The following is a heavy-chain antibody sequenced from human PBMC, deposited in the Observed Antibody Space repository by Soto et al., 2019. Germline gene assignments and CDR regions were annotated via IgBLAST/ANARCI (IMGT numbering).Heavy chain of an antibody. CDR1: GGSISSSSYN. Sequence: SETLSLTCTVSGGSISSSSYNWGWIRQPPGKGLEWIGSIYYSGSTYYNPSLKSRVTLSVDTSKNQFSLNLNSVTAADTAVYYCARPWGDITNSGWFYWGQGTLVTVSP. V-gene: IGHV4-39*01. CDR3: ARPWGDITNSGWFY. D-gene: IGHD6-19*01. J-gene: IGHJ4*02. CDR2: IYYSGST.